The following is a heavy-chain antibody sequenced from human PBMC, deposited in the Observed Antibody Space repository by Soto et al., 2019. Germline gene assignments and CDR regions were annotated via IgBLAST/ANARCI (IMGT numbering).Heavy chain of an antibody. Sequence: QVQLVQSGAEVKKPGSSVKVSCKASGGTFSSYAISWVRQAPGQGLEWMGGIIPIFGTANYAQKFQGRVTITADESTSTAYMELSSLRSEDTAVYYCAREDRGYSGYDWGYYYGMDVWGQGTTVTVSS. D-gene: IGHD5-12*01. J-gene: IGHJ6*02. CDR1: GGTFSSYA. CDR3: AREDRGYSGYDWGYYYGMDV. V-gene: IGHV1-69*12. CDR2: IIPIFGTA.